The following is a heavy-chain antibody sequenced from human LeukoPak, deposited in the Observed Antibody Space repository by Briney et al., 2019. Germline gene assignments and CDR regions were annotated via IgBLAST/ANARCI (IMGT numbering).Heavy chain of an antibody. CDR2: IHPKSGST. D-gene: IGHD6-13*01. CDR1: GFTFTDYY. V-gene: IGHV1-2*02. J-gene: IGHJ4*02. Sequence: ASVKVSCKASGFTFTDYYIHWVRQAPGQGLEWMGSIHPKSGSTKYAQKFQGRVTVTRDTSISATYMELSRLTSDDTAVYYCARDPPAAGSTEFDFWGQGTLVTVSS. CDR3: ARDPPAAGSTEFDF.